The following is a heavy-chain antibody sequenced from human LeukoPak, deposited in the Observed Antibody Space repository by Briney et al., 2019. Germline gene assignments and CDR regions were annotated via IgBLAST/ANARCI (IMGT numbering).Heavy chain of an antibody. J-gene: IGHJ3*02. V-gene: IGHV1-46*01. CDR3: ARDGAYWSSSWAFDI. CDR2: INPSGGST. CDR1: GYTFTGYY. Sequence: ASVKVSCKASGYTFTGYYMHWVRQAPGQGLEWMGIINPSGGSTSYAQKFQGRVTMTRDTSTSTVYMELSSLRSEDTAVYYCARDGAYWSSSWAFDIWGQGTMVTVSS. D-gene: IGHD6-6*01.